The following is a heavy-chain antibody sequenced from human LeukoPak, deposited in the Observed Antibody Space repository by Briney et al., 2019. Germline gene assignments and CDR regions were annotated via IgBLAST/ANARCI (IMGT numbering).Heavy chain of an antibody. CDR1: GFIFTDYA. D-gene: IGHD2-15*01. CDR2: MSYDGARQ. Sequence: PGRSLRLSCAASGFIFTDYAVHWVRQAPGKGLEWVAFMSYDGARQQYADSVKGRFTISRDTSKNTLYLQMNSLRPEDTALFFCVTENKLDCSAGSCYPFDPWGQGTLLTVSS. J-gene: IGHJ5*02. CDR3: VTENKLDCSAGSCYPFDP. V-gene: IGHV3-30-3*01.